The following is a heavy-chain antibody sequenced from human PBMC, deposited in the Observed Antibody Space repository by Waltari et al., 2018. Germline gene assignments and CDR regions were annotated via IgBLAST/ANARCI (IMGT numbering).Heavy chain of an antibody. CDR1: GFSLSTSGVG. V-gene: IGHV2-5*02. Sequence: QSTLKESGPTLVKPTQTLTLTCVFSGFSLSTSGVGVGWIRQPPGKALEWLAVIFWDDVKRYSPSLKSRLTITKDTSKNQVVLTLTNVDPVDTATYYCAHRRGASNTGGAFDIWGQGTTVTVSS. CDR3: AHRRGASNTGGAFDI. CDR2: IFWDDVK. J-gene: IGHJ3*02. D-gene: IGHD2-2*01.